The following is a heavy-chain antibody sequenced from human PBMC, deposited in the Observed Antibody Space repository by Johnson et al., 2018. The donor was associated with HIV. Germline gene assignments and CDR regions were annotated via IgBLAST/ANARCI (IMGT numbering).Heavy chain of an antibody. D-gene: IGHD3-10*01. CDR2: IRYDGSNK. CDR1: GFTFSSYG. V-gene: IGHV3-30*02. J-gene: IGHJ3*02. Sequence: VQLVESGGGWVQPGGSLRLSCAASGFTFSSYGMHWVRQAPGKGLEWVAFIRYDGSNKYYADSVKGRFTISRDTSKNTLYLQMNSLRAEDTAVYYCAKDPGWFGEPGDAFDIWGQGTMVTVSS. CDR3: AKDPGWFGEPGDAFDI.